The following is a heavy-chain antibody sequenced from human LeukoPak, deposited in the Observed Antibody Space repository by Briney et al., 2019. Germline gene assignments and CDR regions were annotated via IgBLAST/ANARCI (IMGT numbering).Heavy chain of an antibody. CDR1: GFTFSSYG. J-gene: IGHJ3*02. V-gene: IGHV3-30*02. D-gene: IGHD3-22*01. Sequence: GGSLRLSCAASGFTFSSYGMHWVRQAPGKGLEWVAFIRYDGSNKYYADSVKGRFTISRDNSKNTLYLQMNSLRAEDTAVYYCARDYYDSSGYYNDAFDNWGQGTMVTVSS. CDR3: ARDYYDSSGYYNDAFDN. CDR2: IRYDGSNK.